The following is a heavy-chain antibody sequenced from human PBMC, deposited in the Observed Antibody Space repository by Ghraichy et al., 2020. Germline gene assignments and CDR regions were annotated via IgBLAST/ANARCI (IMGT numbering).Heavy chain of an antibody. CDR1: GFTSSSYW. Sequence: LTCAASGFTSSSYWMSWVRQAPGKGLEWVANIKQDGSEKYYVDSVKGRFTISRDNAKNSLYLQMNSLRAEDTAVYYCARGHSSGWIYYFDYWGQGTLVTVSS. J-gene: IGHJ4*02. D-gene: IGHD6-19*01. CDR3: ARGHSSGWIYYFDY. CDR2: IKQDGSEK. V-gene: IGHV3-7*03.